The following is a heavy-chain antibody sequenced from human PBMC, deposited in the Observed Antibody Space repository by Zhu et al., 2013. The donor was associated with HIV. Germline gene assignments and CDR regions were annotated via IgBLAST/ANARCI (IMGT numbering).Heavy chain of an antibody. CDR3: ARVVTMMPNLGTRWFDP. CDR1: GGTFSNFA. D-gene: IGHD3-22*01. CDR2: IIPIFGTA. V-gene: IGHV1-69*01. J-gene: IGHJ5*02. Sequence: QVQLVQSGAEVKKPGSSVMVSCKASGGTFSNFAICWVRQAPGQGLEWMGGIIPIFGTANYAQKFQGRVTITADESTNTAYMEMRSLRSEDTAVYYCARVVTMMPNLGTRWFDPWGQGTLVTVSS.